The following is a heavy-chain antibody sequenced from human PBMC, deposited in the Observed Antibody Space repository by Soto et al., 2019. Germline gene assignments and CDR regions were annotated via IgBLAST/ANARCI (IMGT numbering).Heavy chain of an antibody. CDR2: ISFTGDT. CDR3: SRGAYTIFGVVDVEGAWFDP. CDR1: GDSVSGGGYY. V-gene: IGHV4-61*08. J-gene: IGHJ5*02. Sequence: SETLSLTCTVSGDSVSGGGYYWTWIRQPPGKGLEWIGYISFTGDTTYNPSLRSRVTIAMHTSKNQFSLKLTSATAADTALYYCSRGAYTIFGVVDVEGAWFDPWGQGTLVTVSS. D-gene: IGHD3-3*01.